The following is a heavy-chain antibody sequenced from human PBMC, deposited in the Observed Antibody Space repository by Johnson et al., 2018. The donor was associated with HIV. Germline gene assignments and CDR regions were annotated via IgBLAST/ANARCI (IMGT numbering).Heavy chain of an antibody. CDR1: GFTFSGYA. J-gene: IGHJ3*01. D-gene: IGHD1-14*01. Sequence: VQLVESGGGLVQPGGSLRLSCAASGFTFSGYAMSWVRQAPGKGLDWVSRINSDGSTTSYADSVKGRFTISRDNSKNTLFLQMNSLKTEDTAVYYCAKDRNMDDAVDVWGQGTMVTVSS. V-gene: IGHV3-23*04. CDR2: INSDGSTT. CDR3: AKDRNMDDAVDV.